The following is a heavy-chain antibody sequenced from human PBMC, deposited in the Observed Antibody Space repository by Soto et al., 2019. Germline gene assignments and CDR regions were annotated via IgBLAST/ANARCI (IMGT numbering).Heavy chain of an antibody. CDR2: ISHSGST. Sequence: SETLSLTCTVSGGSISTNDWWNWVRQPPGKGLEWIGEISHSGSTHYNPSLKSRVTISVDKSKNQFSLRLTSVTAADTAVYYCARRYGGNFDYWGQGTLVTVSS. J-gene: IGHJ4*02. CDR1: GGSISTNDW. V-gene: IGHV4-4*02. D-gene: IGHD3-16*01. CDR3: ARRYGGNFDY.